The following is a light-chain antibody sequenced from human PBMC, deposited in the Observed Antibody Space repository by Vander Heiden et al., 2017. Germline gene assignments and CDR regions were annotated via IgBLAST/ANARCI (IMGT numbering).Light chain of an antibody. CDR2: WAS. CDR3: QQDDSTPWT. Sequence: DIVMTQSPDSLAVSLGERATINCKSSQSVLYSSNNKNYFAWYQQKPGQPPKLLIYWASTRESGVPDRFSGSGSGTDFTLTISSLQAEDVALYFCQQDDSTPWTFGQGTKVEIK. J-gene: IGKJ1*01. V-gene: IGKV4-1*01. CDR1: QSVLYSSNNKNY.